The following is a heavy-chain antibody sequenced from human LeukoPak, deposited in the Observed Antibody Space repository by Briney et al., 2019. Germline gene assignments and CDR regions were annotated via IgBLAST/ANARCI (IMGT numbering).Heavy chain of an antibody. CDR2: IIPILGIA. J-gene: IGHJ4*02. CDR3: ARDSFYYFDY. V-gene: IGHV1-69*04. Sequence: GASVKVSCKASGGTFSSYAISWVRQAPGQGLEWMGRIIPILGIANYAQKFQGRITITADKSTSTAYMELSSLRSEDTAVYYCARDSFYYFDYWGQGTLVTVSS. CDR1: GGTFSSYA.